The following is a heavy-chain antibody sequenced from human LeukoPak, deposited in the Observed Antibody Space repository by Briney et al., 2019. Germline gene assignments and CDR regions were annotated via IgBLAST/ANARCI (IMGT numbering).Heavy chain of an antibody. V-gene: IGHV4-59*12. Sequence: PSETLSLTCTVSGGSISSYNWSWIRQPPGKGLEWIGYIYYSGSTNYNPSLKSRVTISVDTSKNQFSLKLSSVTAADTAVYYCARDLTGERDYWGQGTLVTVSS. CDR3: ARDLTGERDY. D-gene: IGHD7-27*01. J-gene: IGHJ4*02. CDR1: GGSISSYN. CDR2: IYYSGST.